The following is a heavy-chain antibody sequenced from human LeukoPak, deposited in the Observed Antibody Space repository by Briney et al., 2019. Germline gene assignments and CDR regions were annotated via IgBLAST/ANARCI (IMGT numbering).Heavy chain of an antibody. V-gene: IGHV1-18*01. CDR1: GYTFTSHG. CDR2: ISAYNGNT. Sequence: GASVKVSCKASGYTFTSHGISWVRQAPGQGLEWMGWISAYNGNTNYAQKLQGRVTMTTDTSTSTAYMELRSLRSEDTAVYYCAAEVILRNAFDIWGQGTMVSVSS. D-gene: IGHD2/OR15-2a*01. CDR3: AAEVILRNAFDI. J-gene: IGHJ3*02.